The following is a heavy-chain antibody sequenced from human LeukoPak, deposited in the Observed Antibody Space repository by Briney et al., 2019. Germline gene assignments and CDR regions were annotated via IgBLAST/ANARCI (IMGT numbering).Heavy chain of an antibody. CDR2: IYTSGST. CDR1: GGSISSYY. J-gene: IGHJ3*02. Sequence: SETLSLTCTVSGGSISSYYWSWIRQPAGKGLECIGRIYTSGSTNYNPSLKSRVTMSVDTSKNQFSLKLSSVTAADTAVYYCASDRNYGSGNDAFDIWGQGTMVTVSS. CDR3: ASDRNYGSGNDAFDI. V-gene: IGHV4-4*07. D-gene: IGHD3-10*01.